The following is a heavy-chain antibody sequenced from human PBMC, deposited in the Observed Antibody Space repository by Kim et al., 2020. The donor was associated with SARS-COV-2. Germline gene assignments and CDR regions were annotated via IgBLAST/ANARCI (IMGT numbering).Heavy chain of an antibody. CDR1: GGAMSSYY. CDR2: IYYSGSS. J-gene: IGHJ3*02. V-gene: IGHV4-59*13. Sequence: SETLSLTCTVSGGAMSSYYWSWIRQPPGKGLEWIGYIYYSGSSNYNPSLKSRVTILVDTSKNQFFLKLSSVTAADTAVYYSAREGGYGDAFDIWGQGTMV. D-gene: IGHD5-12*01. CDR3: AREGGYGDAFDI.